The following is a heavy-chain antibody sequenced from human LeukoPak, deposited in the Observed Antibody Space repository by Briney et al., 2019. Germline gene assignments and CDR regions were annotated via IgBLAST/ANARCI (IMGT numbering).Heavy chain of an antibody. CDR1: GGSFSGYY. CDR2: INHSVST. CDR3: ARGLRRITMIPNDAFDI. D-gene: IGHD3-22*01. Sequence: PSETLSLTCAVYGGSFSGYYWSWIRQPPGKGLEWIGEINHSVSTNYNPSLKSRVTISVDTSKNQFSLKLSSVTAADTAVYYCARGLRRITMIPNDAFDIWAKGQWSPSLQ. J-gene: IGHJ3*02. V-gene: IGHV4-34*01.